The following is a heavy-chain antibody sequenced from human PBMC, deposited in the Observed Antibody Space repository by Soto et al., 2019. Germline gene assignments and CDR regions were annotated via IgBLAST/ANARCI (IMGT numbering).Heavy chain of an antibody. D-gene: IGHD3-3*01. V-gene: IGHV3-11*01. CDR3: ARDRYDFWSGSEHYGMDV. CDR2: ISSGGGLI. J-gene: IGHJ6*02. Sequence: QVQLVESGGGLVKPGGSLRLSCAASGFTFSDYYMSWIRQAPGKGLEWVSYISSGGGLIYYADSVKGRFTISRDNAKKSLYLQMNSLRAEETAVYYCARDRYDFWSGSEHYGMDVWGRGTTVTVSS. CDR1: GFTFSDYY.